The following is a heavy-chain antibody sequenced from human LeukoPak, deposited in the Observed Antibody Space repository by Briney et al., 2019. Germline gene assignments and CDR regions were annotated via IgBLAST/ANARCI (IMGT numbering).Heavy chain of an antibody. CDR2: ISFDGSNK. V-gene: IGHV3-30*03. Sequence: GGSLRLSCAASGFTFSSYGMHWVRPAPGKGLAWVAVISFDGSNKYYADSVKGRFTIYRDNSKNTLYLQMNSLRAEDTAVYYCARPLIRVGATEPNWFDPWGQGTLVTVSS. CDR3: ARPLIRVGATEPNWFDP. D-gene: IGHD1-26*01. CDR1: GFTFSSYG. J-gene: IGHJ5*02.